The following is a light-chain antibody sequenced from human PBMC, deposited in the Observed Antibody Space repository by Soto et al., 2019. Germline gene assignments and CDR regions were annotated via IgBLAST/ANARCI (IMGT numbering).Light chain of an antibody. V-gene: IGLV2-8*01. Sequence: QSVLTQPPSASGSPGQSVTISCTGTSSDVGGYNYVSWYQQHPGKAPKLMIYEVSKRPSGVPDRFSGSKSGNTASLTVSGLQAPDEPHYPCSSYAASKTPYVFGTGTKVTVL. CDR3: SSYAASKTPYV. CDR2: EVS. CDR1: SSDVGGYNY. J-gene: IGLJ1*01.